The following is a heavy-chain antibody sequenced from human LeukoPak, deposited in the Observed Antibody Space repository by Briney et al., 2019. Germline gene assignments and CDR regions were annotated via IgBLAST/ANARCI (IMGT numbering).Heavy chain of an antibody. D-gene: IGHD5-12*01. CDR3: ARSDKWLRLLPFYDY. CDR2: IKQDGSEK. J-gene: IGHJ4*02. CDR1: GFTFSSYW. V-gene: IGHV3-7*01. Sequence: GGSLRLSCAASGFTFSSYWMSWVRQAPGKGLEWVANIKQDGSEKYYVDSVKGRFTISRDNAKNSLYLQMNSLRAEDTAVYYCARSDKWLRLLPFYDYWGQGTLVTVSS.